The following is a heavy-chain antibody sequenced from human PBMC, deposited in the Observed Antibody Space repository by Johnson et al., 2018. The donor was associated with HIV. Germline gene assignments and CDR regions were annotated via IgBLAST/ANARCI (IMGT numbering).Heavy chain of an antibody. J-gene: IGHJ3*02. CDR3: ARGGNYYDSSGYPHDAFDI. CDR2: ISSSGSLT. CDR1: GFTLSDYY. D-gene: IGHD3-22*01. V-gene: IGHV3-11*04. Sequence: QVQLVESGGGLAKPAWSPRLSCAASGFTLSDYYMSWIRQAPGKGLEWLSYISSSGSLTYYADSVEGRFTISRDSAKNSLYLQMNSLRAEDTAVYYCARGGNYYDSSGYPHDAFDIWGQGTMVTVSS.